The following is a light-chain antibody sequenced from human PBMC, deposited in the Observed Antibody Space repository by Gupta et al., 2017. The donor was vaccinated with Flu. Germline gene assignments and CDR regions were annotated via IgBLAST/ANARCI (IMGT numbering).Light chain of an antibody. Sequence: SVLLQPPSVSVAPGKTARITCGGDSIGSKSVHWYQQKPGQAPVLVVNDDSDRPSGIPERFSGSNSGNTATLSISRVEAGDEADYYCHVWDSSSDHVVLGGGTKLTVL. CDR2: DDS. V-gene: IGLV3-21*03. CDR1: SIGSKS. CDR3: HVWDSSSDHVV. J-gene: IGLJ2*01.